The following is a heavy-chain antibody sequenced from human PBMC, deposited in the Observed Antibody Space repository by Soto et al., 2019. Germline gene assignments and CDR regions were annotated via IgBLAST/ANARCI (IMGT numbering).Heavy chain of an antibody. CDR1: GGSISSGGYY. V-gene: IGHV4-31*03. CDR2: IYYSGST. Sequence: SETLSLTCTVSGGSISSGGYYWSWIRQHPGKGLEWIGYIYYSGSTYYNPSLKSRVTISVDTSKNQFSLKLSSVTAADTAVYYCAKSPGMYYYDSSGYYHYDYWGQGTLVTVSS. D-gene: IGHD3-22*01. CDR3: AKSPGMYYYDSSGYYHYDY. J-gene: IGHJ4*02.